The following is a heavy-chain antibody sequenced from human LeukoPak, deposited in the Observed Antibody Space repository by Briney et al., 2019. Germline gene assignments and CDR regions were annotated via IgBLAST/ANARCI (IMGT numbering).Heavy chain of an antibody. Sequence: GRSLRLSCAASGFTFSNYAMHWVRQAPGKGLEWVAFISYDGSNKYYADSVKGRFTISRDNSKNTLYLQMNSLRAEDTAVYYCAKRYSGTSGLYNFDYWGQGTLVTVSS. D-gene: IGHD1-26*01. J-gene: IGHJ4*02. CDR3: AKRYSGTSGLYNFDY. V-gene: IGHV3-30-3*01. CDR2: ISYDGSNK. CDR1: GFTFSNYA.